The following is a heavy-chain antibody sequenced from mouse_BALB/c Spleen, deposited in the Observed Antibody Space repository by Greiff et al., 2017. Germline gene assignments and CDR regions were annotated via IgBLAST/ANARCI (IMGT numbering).Heavy chain of an antibody. CDR3: ARDRGTVVAIPLDY. V-gene: IGHV3-6*02. J-gene: IGHJ2*01. Sequence: EVQLQESGPGLVKPSQSLSLTCSVTGYSITSGYYWNWIRQFPGNKLEWMGYISYDGSNNYNPSLKNRISITRDTSKNQFFLKLNSVTTEDTATYYCARDRGTVVAIPLDYWGQGTTLTVSS. CDR1: GYSITSGYY. D-gene: IGHD1-1*01. CDR2: ISYDGSN.